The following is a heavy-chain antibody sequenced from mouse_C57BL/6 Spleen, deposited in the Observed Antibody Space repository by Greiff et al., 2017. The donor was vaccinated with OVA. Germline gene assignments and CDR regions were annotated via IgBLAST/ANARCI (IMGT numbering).Heavy chain of an antibody. CDR3: ARKSNYSYFDV. CDR2: ISSGSSTI. J-gene: IGHJ1*03. D-gene: IGHD2-5*01. CDR1: GFTFSDYG. Sequence: EVHLVESGGGLVKPGGSLKLSCAASGFTFSDYGMHWVRQAPEKGLEWVAYISSGSSTIYYADTVKGRFTISRDNAKNTLFLQMTSLRSEDTAMYYCARKSNYSYFDVWGTGTTVTVSS. V-gene: IGHV5-17*01.